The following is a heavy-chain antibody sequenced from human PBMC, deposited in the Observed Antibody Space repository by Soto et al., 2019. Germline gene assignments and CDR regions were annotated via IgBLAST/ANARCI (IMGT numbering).Heavy chain of an antibody. V-gene: IGHV1-2*04. CDR1: GYTFTGYY. D-gene: IGHD1-1*01. CDR2: INPNSGGT. J-gene: IGHJ5*02. Sequence: QVQLVQSGAEVKKPGASVKVSCKASGYTFTGYYMHWVRQAPGQGLEWMGWINPNSGGTNYAQKFQGWVTMTRDTSISTAYLELSRLRSDDTAVYYCARLQQRYNWFSAENNWFDPWGQGTLVTVSS. CDR3: ARLQQRYNWFSAENNWFDP.